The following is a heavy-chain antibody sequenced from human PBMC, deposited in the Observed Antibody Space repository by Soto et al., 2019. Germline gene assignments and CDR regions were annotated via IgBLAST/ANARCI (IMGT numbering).Heavy chain of an antibody. J-gene: IGHJ6*02. CDR2: IIPILGIA. CDR1: GGTFSSYT. CDR3: ARDRRGYSGYDPSYYCYGMDV. Sequence: QVQLVQSGAEVKKPGSSVKVSCKASGGTFSSYTISWVRQAPGQGLEWMGRIIPILGIANYAQKFQGRVTITADKSTSTAYMELSSLRSEDTAVYYCARDRRGYSGYDPSYYCYGMDVWGQGTTVTVSS. V-gene: IGHV1-69*08. D-gene: IGHD5-12*01.